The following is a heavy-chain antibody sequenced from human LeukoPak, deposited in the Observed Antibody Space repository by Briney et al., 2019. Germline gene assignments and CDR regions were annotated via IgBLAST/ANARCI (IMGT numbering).Heavy chain of an antibody. J-gene: IGHJ2*01. Sequence: SETLSLTCTVSGGSDSNYWSWIRQPPGRALEWLGWVNQSGTTNYNPSLKRRVSMSLDSSRNQFSLKLTSVTAADTAVYYCARVSGSYAWYFDLWGRGTLVTVSS. CDR2: VNQSGTT. CDR1: GGSDSNY. D-gene: IGHD1-26*01. CDR3: ARVSGSYAWYFDL. V-gene: IGHV4-59*02.